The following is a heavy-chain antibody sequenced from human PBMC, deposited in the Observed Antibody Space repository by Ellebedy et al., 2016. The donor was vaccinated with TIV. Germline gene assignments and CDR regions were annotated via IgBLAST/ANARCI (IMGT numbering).Heavy chain of an antibody. D-gene: IGHD6-19*01. J-gene: IGHJ4*02. CDR3: AEGRSGWYYFDY. V-gene: IGHV4-34*12. CDR1: GGSFSGYY. Sequence: SETLSLTCAAYGGSFSGYYWSWVRQLPGKGLEWIGDVIQSGRTSYHPSLKSRVTISVDTSKNQFSLRLTSVTAADAAVYYCAEGRSGWYYFDYWGQGTLVTVSS. CDR2: VIQSGRT.